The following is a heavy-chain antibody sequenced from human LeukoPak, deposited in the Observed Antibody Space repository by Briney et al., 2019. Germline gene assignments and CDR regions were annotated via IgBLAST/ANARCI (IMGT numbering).Heavy chain of an antibody. CDR2: IIPIFGTA. D-gene: IGHD6-13*01. Sequence: SVKVSCTASGGTFSSYAISWVRQAPGQGLEWMGGIIPIFGTANYAQKFQGRVTITADKSTSTAYMELSSLRSEDTAVYYCASSVGYSSSWYKKGWFDPWGQGTLVTVSS. CDR1: GGTFSSYA. V-gene: IGHV1-69*06. CDR3: ASSVGYSSSWYKKGWFDP. J-gene: IGHJ5*02.